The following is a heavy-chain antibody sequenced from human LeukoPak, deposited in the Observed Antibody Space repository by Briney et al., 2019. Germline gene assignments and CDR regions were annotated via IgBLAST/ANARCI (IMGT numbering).Heavy chain of an antibody. Sequence: PGGSLRLSCTASGFTFSNYPINFVRQAPGKGLDWVSAISGSGTTIYYADAVRGRFTISRDNSKNTVYLQMNSLRAEDTAVYYCAKDPGILWFGEGDYWGQGTLVTVSS. D-gene: IGHD3-10*01. V-gene: IGHV3-23*01. J-gene: IGHJ4*02. CDR1: GFTFSNYP. CDR3: AKDPGILWFGEGDY. CDR2: ISGSGTTI.